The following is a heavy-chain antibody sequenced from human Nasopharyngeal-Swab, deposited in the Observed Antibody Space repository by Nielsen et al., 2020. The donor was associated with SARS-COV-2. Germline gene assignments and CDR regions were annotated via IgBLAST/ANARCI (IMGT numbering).Heavy chain of an antibody. CDR1: GYSFTSYW. Sequence: GESLKISCKGSGYSFTSYWIGWVRQMPGKGLEWMGIIYPGDSDTRYSPSFQGQVTISADKSISTAYLQWSSLKASDTAMYYCARLRITMVRGVSGGYYFDYWGQGTLVTVSS. J-gene: IGHJ4*02. CDR3: ARLRITMVRGVSGGYYFDY. V-gene: IGHV5-51*01. CDR2: IYPGDSDT. D-gene: IGHD3-10*01.